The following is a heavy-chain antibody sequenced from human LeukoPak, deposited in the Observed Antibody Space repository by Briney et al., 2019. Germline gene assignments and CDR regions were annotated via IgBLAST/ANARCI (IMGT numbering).Heavy chain of an antibody. Sequence: SVKVSCKASGGIFSTSAISWVRQAPGHGLEWMGGISPISETPNHALRFQGRVTITRDESTATAYMELTSLRSDDTAVYYCASGYYYGSSSYYHTGYLDHWAQGTLVTVSS. CDR1: GGIFSTSA. J-gene: IGHJ4*02. CDR2: ISPISETP. V-gene: IGHV1-69*05. CDR3: ASGYYYGSSSYYHTGYLDH. D-gene: IGHD3-10*01.